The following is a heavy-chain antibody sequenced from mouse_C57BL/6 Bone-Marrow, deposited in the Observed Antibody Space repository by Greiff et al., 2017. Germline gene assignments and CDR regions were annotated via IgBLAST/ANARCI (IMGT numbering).Heavy chain of an antibody. CDR2: IHPNSGST. J-gene: IGHJ3*01. Sequence: QVQLQQPGAELVKPGASVKLSCKASGYTFTSYWMHWVKQRPGQGLEWIGMIHPNSGSTNYNEKFKSKATLTVDKSSSTAYMQLSSLTSEDSAVYYCARHYYGSSYPAWFAYWGQGTLVTVSA. CDR3: ARHYYGSSYPAWFAY. V-gene: IGHV1-64*01. CDR1: GYTFTSYW. D-gene: IGHD1-1*01.